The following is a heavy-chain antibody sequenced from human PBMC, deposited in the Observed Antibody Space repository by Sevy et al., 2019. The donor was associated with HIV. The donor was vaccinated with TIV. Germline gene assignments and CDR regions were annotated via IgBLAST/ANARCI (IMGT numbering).Heavy chain of an antibody. Sequence: GGSLRLSCVASGFTFSNSWMNWVRQAPGKGLEWVANINPGGTEEFYVDSVKGRFTISRDNSKNTLYLQMNSLRAEDTAVYYCAKDSTYYDFWSGYYYYYYGMDVWGQGTTVTVSS. J-gene: IGHJ6*02. D-gene: IGHD3-3*01. CDR2: INPGGTEE. CDR1: GFTFSNSW. V-gene: IGHV3-7*01. CDR3: AKDSTYYDFWSGYYYYYYGMDV.